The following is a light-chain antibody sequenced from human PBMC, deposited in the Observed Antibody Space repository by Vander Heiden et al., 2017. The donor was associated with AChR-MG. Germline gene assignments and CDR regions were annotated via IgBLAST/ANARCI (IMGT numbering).Light chain of an antibody. CDR1: QTVLYSSNNRNY. V-gene: IGKV4-1*01. Sequence: DIVMTQSPDALVVSLGERATINCQSSQTVLYSSNNRNYLGWYQKKPGQATKLLISWASTRESGVPDRCSGSGSGTDFTLTISSLQAEDAAVYYCQQYFTTAWTFGQGTKVEL. J-gene: IGKJ1*01. CDR2: WAS. CDR3: QQYFTTAWT.